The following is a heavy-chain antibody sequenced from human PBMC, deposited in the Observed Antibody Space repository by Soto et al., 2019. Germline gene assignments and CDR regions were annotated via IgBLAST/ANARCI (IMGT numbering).Heavy chain of an antibody. V-gene: IGHV1-2*04. CDR3: ARDRADFWSGDYNYYYYMDV. CDR2: INPNSGGT. D-gene: IGHD3-3*01. J-gene: IGHJ6*03. Sequence: ASVKVSCKASGYTFTGYYMHWERQAPGQGLEWMGWINPNSGGTNYAQKFQGWVTMTRETTISTAYMELSRLRSDDTAVYYCARDRADFWSGDYNYYYYMDVWGKGTTVTVSS. CDR1: GYTFTGYY.